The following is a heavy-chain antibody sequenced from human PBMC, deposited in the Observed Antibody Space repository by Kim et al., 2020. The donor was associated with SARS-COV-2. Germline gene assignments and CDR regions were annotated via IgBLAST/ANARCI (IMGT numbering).Heavy chain of an antibody. V-gene: IGHV4-39*01. D-gene: IGHD3-10*01. CDR3: ARPIEGDYYGSGSYYFAFDI. J-gene: IGHJ3*02. Sequence: SETLSLTCTVSGGSISSSSYYWGWIRQPPGKGLEWIGSIYYSGSTYYNPSLKSRVTISVDTSKNQFSLKLSSVTAADTAVYYCARPIEGDYYGSGSYYFAFDIWGQGTMVTVSS. CDR2: IYYSGST. CDR1: GGSISSSSYY.